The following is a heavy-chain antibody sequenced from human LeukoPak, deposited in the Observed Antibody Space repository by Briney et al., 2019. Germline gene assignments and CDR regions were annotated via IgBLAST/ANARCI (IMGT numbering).Heavy chain of an antibody. Sequence: ASVKVSCKASGYTFTGYYMHWVRQAPGQGLEWMGWINPNSGGTNYAQKFQGRVTMTRDTSISTAYMELSRLRSEGTAVYYCARDLYDSSGYYLFLATFGAFDIWGQGTMVTVSS. CDR2: INPNSGGT. V-gene: IGHV1-2*02. J-gene: IGHJ3*02. CDR3: ARDLYDSSGYYLFLATFGAFDI. CDR1: GYTFTGYY. D-gene: IGHD3-22*01.